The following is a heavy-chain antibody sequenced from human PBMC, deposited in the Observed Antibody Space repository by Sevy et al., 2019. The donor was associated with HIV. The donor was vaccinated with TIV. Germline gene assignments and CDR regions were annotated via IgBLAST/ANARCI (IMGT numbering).Heavy chain of an antibody. J-gene: IGHJ4*02. CDR1: GFTLSGYY. CDR3: ARDRIAAAAHYFDY. D-gene: IGHD6-13*01. V-gene: IGHV3-11*06. CDR2: ISSRSSYT. Sequence: GGSLRLSCAASGFTLSGYYMSWVRQAPGTGLEWVAYISSRSSYTNHAVSVWGRLTISRDNAKNSLYLQMNSLRAEDMAVYYCARDRIAAAAHYFDYWGQGSLVTVSS.